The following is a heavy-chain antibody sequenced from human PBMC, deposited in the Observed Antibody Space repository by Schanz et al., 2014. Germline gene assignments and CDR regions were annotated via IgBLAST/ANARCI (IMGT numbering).Heavy chain of an antibody. J-gene: IGHJ4*02. Sequence: EVQLVESGGGLVQPGRSLRLSCAASGFTFAMHWVRQAPGKGLEWVSRTSNDGSFTTFADSVKGRFTISRDNAKNTLYLQMNSLRAEDTAVYYCVRDTDYHFDYWGQGTLVTVSS. D-gene: IGHD4-17*01. V-gene: IGHV3-74*01. CDR3: VRDTDYHFDY. CDR2: TSNDGSFT. CDR1: GFTFA.